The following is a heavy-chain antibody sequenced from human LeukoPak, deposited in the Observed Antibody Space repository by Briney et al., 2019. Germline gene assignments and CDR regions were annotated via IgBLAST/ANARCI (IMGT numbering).Heavy chain of an antibody. V-gene: IGHV4-38-2*01. CDR3: ARLPRGGDIDY. Sequence: PSETLSLTCAVSGYSISSGYYWGWIRQPPGKGLEWIGSIYYSGSTYYNPSLKSRVTISVDTSKNQFPLKLSSVTAADTAVYYCARLPRGGDIDYWGQGTLVTVSS. D-gene: IGHD2-21*01. J-gene: IGHJ4*02. CDR2: IYYSGST. CDR1: GYSISSGYY.